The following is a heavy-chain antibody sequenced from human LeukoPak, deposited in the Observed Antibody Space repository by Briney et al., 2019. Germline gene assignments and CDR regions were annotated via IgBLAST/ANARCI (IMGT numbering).Heavy chain of an antibody. J-gene: IGHJ4*02. V-gene: IGHV3-30-3*01. Sequence: HPGGSLRLSCAASGFTFSSYAMHWVRQAPGKGLEWVAVISYDGSNKYYADSVKGRFTISRDNSKNTLYLQMNSLRAEDTAVYYCARGTYYYDSSGYFHDYWGQGTLVTVSS. CDR3: ARGTYYYDSSGYFHDY. CDR1: GFTFSSYA. CDR2: ISYDGSNK. D-gene: IGHD3-22*01.